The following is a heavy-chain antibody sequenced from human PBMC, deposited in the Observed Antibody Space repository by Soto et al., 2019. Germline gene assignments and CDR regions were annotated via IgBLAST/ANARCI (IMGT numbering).Heavy chain of an antibody. CDR3: SKIGAVEF. Sequence: EVQLVESGGGLVQPGGSLILSCGASGFTFSNYGMIWVRQAPGKGLEWVSYITGSSSPIFYADSVKGRFTISRDNAKNSLSLEMNSLREDDTAVYYCSKIGAVEFWGQGTLVNVSS. D-gene: IGHD3-16*01. J-gene: IGHJ4*02. CDR1: GFTFSNYG. CDR2: ITGSSSPI. V-gene: IGHV3-48*02.